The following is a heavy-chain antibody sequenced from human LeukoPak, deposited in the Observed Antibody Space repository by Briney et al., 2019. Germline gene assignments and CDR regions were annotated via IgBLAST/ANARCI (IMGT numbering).Heavy chain of an antibody. V-gene: IGHV3-66*01. CDR2: IYSGGNT. J-gene: IGHJ4*02. D-gene: IGHD5-12*01. CDR1: GFTVSSNY. CDR3: ARGYSGYDPFDY. Sequence: GGSLRLSCAVSGFTVSSNYMSWVRQAPGKGLEWVSVIYSGGNTYYADSVKGRFTISRDNSKNTLYLQKNSLRAEDTAVYYCARGYSGYDPFDYWGQGTLVTVSS.